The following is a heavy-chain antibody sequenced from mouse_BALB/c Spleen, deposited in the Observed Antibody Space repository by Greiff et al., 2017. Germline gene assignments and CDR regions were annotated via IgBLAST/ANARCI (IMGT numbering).Heavy chain of an antibody. CDR3: ASMITTTP. CDR1: GFTFSSYT. Sequence: EVQLVESGGGLVKPGGSLKLSCAASGFTFSSYTMSWVRQTPEKRLEWVATISSGGGNTYYPDSVKGRFTISRDNAKNNLYLQMSSLRSEDTALYYCASMITTTPWGQGTLVTVSA. V-gene: IGHV5-9*03. D-gene: IGHD2-4*01. J-gene: IGHJ3*01. CDR2: ISSGGGNT.